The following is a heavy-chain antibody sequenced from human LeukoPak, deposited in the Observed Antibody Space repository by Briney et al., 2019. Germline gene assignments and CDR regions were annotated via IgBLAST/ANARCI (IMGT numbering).Heavy chain of an antibody. J-gene: IGHJ3*02. CDR1: GDSISSNRYY. D-gene: IGHD3-3*01. Sequence: PSETLSLTCTVSGDSISSNRYYWGWLRQPPGQVLEWIGYIYYSGSTYYNPSLKSRVTISVDTSKNQFSLKLSSVTAADTAVYYCARVPLFGVVIFSRDDAFDIWGQGTMVTVSS. CDR3: ARVPLFGVVIFSRDDAFDI. CDR2: IYYSGST. V-gene: IGHV4-31*03.